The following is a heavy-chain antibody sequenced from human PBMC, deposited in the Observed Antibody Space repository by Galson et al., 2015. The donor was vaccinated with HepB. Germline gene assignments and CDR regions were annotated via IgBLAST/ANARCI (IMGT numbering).Heavy chain of an antibody. CDR2: INHSGST. J-gene: IGHJ5*02. D-gene: IGHD3-10*01. V-gene: IGHV4-34*01. CDR1: GGSFSGYY. CDR3: ARGRGGTMVRGVIITAWFDP. Sequence: ETLSLTCAVYGGSFSGYYWSWIRQPPGKGLEWIGEINHSGSTNYNPSLKSRVTISVDTSKNQFSLKLSSVTAADTAVYYCARGRGGTMVRGVIITAWFDPWGQGTLVTVSS.